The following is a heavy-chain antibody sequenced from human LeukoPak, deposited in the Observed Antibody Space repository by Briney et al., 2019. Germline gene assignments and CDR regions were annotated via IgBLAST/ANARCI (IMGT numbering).Heavy chain of an antibody. Sequence: GGSLRLSCAASGFTFSSYWMSWVRQAPGKGLEWVANIKQDGGEKYYVDSVKGRFTISRDNAKNSLYLQMNSLRADDTAVYYCARYQLPSTYYYYGVDVWGQGTTVTVSS. CDR3: ARYQLPSTYYYYGVDV. V-gene: IGHV3-7*01. J-gene: IGHJ6*02. CDR1: GFTFSSYW. CDR2: IKQDGGEK. D-gene: IGHD2-2*01.